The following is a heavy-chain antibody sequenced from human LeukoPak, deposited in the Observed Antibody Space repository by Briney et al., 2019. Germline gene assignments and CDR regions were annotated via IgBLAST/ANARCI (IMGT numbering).Heavy chain of an antibody. CDR3: AKGREYDDWAYYYYGMDV. J-gene: IGHJ6*02. V-gene: IGHV3-30*18. CDR1: GFTFSSYV. D-gene: IGHD4-17*01. Sequence: GGSLRLSCAASGFTFSSYVMHWVRQAPGKGLEWVAIISYDGGNKYYADSVKGRFTISRDNSKNTLYLQMNSLRAEDTAVYYCAKGREYDDWAYYYYGMDVWGQGTTVTVSS. CDR2: ISYDGGNK.